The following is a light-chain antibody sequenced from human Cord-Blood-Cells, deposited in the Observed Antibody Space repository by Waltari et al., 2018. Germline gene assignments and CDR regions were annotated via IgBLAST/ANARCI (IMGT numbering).Light chain of an antibody. Sequence: QSALTQPASVSGSPGQSITISCTGTSSDVGGDNYVSWYPQHPGKAPKLMIYDVSNLPSWVPKCCSGSKAGITASLSISGLHGEDEADYYCSSYTSSRTRVVGPGTKVTVL. CDR2: DVS. CDR1: SSDVGGDNY. J-gene: IGLJ1*01. CDR3: SSYTSSRTRV. V-gene: IGLV2-14*01.